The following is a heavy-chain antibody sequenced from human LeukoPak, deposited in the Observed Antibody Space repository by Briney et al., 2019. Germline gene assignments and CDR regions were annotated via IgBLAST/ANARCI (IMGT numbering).Heavy chain of an antibody. CDR1: GLSFSNYN. Sequence: GGSLRLSCAASGLSFSNYNMNWVRQAPGKGLEWVSSITSSSTYIYYADSVKGRFTISRDNSKNTLYLQMNSLRAEDTAVYYCARQLRDYDILTGYYLGYYYYMDVWGKGTTVTISS. V-gene: IGHV3-21*01. CDR2: ITSSSTYI. J-gene: IGHJ6*03. D-gene: IGHD3-9*01. CDR3: ARQLRDYDILTGYYLGYYYYMDV.